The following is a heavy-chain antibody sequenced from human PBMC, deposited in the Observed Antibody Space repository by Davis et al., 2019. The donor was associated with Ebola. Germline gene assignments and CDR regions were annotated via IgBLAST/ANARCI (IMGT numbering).Heavy chain of an antibody. CDR2: ISFDESTQ. V-gene: IGHV3-30-3*01. J-gene: IGHJ5*02. CDR3: ARDWGPTWSQVTAIDP. Sequence: GESLKIPCAASGFTFSNYAMNWVRQAPGKGLEGVAAISFDESTQYYADSVKGRFTISRDNAKNSLYLQMNSVRAEDTAVYYCARDWGPTWSQVTAIDPWGQGTLVTVSS. CDR1: GFTFSNYA. D-gene: IGHD3-16*01.